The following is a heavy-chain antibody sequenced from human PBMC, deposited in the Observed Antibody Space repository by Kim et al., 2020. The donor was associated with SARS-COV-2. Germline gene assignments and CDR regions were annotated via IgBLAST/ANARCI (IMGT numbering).Heavy chain of an antibody. CDR3: AKGANRLIDDYGGNLGY. CDR2: ISYDGSNK. Sequence: GGSLRLSCAASGFTFSSYGMHWVRQAPGKGLEWVAVISYDGSNKYYADSVKGRFTISRDNSKNTLYLQMNSLRAEDTAVYYCAKGANRLIDDYGGNLGYWGQGTLVTVSS. V-gene: IGHV3-30*18. CDR1: GFTFSSYG. D-gene: IGHD4-17*01. J-gene: IGHJ4*02.